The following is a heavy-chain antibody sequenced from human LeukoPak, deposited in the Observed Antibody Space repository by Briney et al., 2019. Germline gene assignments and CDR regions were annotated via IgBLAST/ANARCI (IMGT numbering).Heavy chain of an antibody. CDR2: ISTYNGNT. J-gene: IGHJ4*02. D-gene: IGHD2-21*02. CDR1: GYTFTSYG. Sequence: ASVKVSCKASGYTFTSYGISWVRQAPGQGLEWVGWISTYNGNTNYAQKLQGRVTMTTDTSTSTAYMELRSLRSDDTAVYYCARVARDYYFDYWGQGTLVTVSS. CDR3: ARVARDYYFDY. V-gene: IGHV1-18*01.